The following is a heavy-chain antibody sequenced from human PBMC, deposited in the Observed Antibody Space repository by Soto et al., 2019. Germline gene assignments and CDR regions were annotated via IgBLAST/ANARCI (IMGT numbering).Heavy chain of an antibody. J-gene: IGHJ4*02. CDR2: IIPIYGTS. V-gene: IGHV1-69*13. D-gene: IGHD2-15*01. CDR1: GGTFSTYA. CDR3: ARSGGLDRDFNY. Sequence: GASVKVSCKASGGTFSTYAISWVRQAPGQGLEWMGGIIPIYGTSNYAQKFQGRLTMTADESTSTVYMELSSLRSDDTAVYYCARSGGLDRDFNYWGQGSLVTVSS.